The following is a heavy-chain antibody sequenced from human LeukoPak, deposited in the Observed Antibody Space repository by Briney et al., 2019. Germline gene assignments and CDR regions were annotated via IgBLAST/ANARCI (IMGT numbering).Heavy chain of an antibody. CDR1: GGSFSGYY. Sequence: SETLSLTCAVYGGSFSGYYWSWIRQPPGKGLEWIGEINHSGSTNYNPSLKSRVTISVDTSKNQFSLKLSSVTAADTAVYYYAGGRGIMITFGGVIVPSFFDYWGQGTLVTVSS. D-gene: IGHD3-16*02. CDR3: AGGRGIMITFGGVIVPSFFDY. V-gene: IGHV4-34*01. J-gene: IGHJ4*02. CDR2: INHSGST.